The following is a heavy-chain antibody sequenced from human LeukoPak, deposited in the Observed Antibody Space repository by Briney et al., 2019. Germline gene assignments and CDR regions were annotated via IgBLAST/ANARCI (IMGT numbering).Heavy chain of an antibody. CDR1: GGSFSGYY. Sequence: SETLSLTCAVYGGSFSGYYWSWIRQPAGKGLEWIGRIYTSGSTNYNPSLKSRVTMSVDTSKNQFSLKPSSVTAADTAVYYCARDRSAYDYDKRWFYYYMDVWGKGTTVTISS. CDR2: IYTSGST. V-gene: IGHV4-4*07. CDR3: ARDRSAYDYDKRWFYYYMDV. J-gene: IGHJ6*03. D-gene: IGHD5-12*01.